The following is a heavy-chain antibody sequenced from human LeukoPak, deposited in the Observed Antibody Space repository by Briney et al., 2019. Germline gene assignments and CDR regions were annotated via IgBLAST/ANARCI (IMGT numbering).Heavy chain of an antibody. D-gene: IGHD6-19*01. J-gene: IGHJ6*02. Sequence: GGSLRLSCAASGFTFSSYWMSWVRQAPGKGLEWVANIKQDGSEKYYVDSVKGRFTISRVNAKNSLYLQMNSLRAEDTAVYYCARDQVAVAANYYYYGMDVWGQGTTVTVSS. CDR2: IKQDGSEK. V-gene: IGHV3-7*01. CDR1: GFTFSSYW. CDR3: ARDQVAVAANYYYYGMDV.